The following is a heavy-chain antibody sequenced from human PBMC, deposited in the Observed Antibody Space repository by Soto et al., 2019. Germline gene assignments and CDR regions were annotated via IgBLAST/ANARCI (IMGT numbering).Heavy chain of an antibody. CDR2: ISAYNGTT. J-gene: IGHJ6*02. V-gene: IGHV1-18*04. Sequence: QVQLVQSGAEVKKPGASGKVSCKASGYTFTSYGITWLRQSTGQGLEWMVWISAYNGTTNYAQNLQGRVTMTTDTATRRASRELRSLGSDDTAVYYCERVRLLALYYYSGGIYVWCQGTTVTVSS. CDR1: GYTFTSYG. D-gene: IGHD2-21*01. CDR3: ERVRLLALYYYSGGIYV.